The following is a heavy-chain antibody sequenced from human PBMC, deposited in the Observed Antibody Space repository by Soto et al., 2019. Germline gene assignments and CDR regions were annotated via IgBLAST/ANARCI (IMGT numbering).Heavy chain of an antibody. Sequence: QVQLVQSGAEVRKPGASVKVSCEASGYTFTSYDIYWVRQASGQGLEWMGWMNPNTGNSGYAQKFQGRVNMTSDTSIRTAHMELSSLRSEDTAVYYCARRAETNGWNGFGADKYYFDFWGQGTLVTVSS. J-gene: IGHJ4*02. D-gene: IGHD1-1*01. CDR3: ARRAETNGWNGFGADKYYFDF. V-gene: IGHV1-8*01. CDR2: MNPNTGNS. CDR1: GYTFTSYD.